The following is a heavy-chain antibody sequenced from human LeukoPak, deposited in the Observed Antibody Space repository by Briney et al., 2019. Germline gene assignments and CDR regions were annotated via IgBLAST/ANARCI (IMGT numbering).Heavy chain of an antibody. J-gene: IGHJ6*02. Sequence: QTGGSLRLSCAASGFTFSSYAMHWVRQAPGKGLEWVAVISYDGSNKYYADSVKGRFTISIDNSKNTLYLQINSLRAEDTAVYYCARDDPILSITMVRGVISYGMDVWGQGTTVTVSS. V-gene: IGHV3-30*04. D-gene: IGHD3-10*01. CDR3: ARDDPILSITMVRGVISYGMDV. CDR2: ISYDGSNK. CDR1: GFTFSSYA.